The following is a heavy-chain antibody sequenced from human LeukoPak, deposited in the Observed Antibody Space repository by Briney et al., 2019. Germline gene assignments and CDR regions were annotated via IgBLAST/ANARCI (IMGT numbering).Heavy chain of an antibody. Sequence: GRSLRLSCAASGFTFSSYAMHWVRQAPGKGLEWVAVISYDGSNKYYADSVKGRFTISRDNSKNTLYLQMNSLRAEGTAVYYCAKQGYDCSSTSCLIYFDYWGQGTLVTVSS. J-gene: IGHJ4*02. D-gene: IGHD2-2*01. CDR2: ISYDGSNK. V-gene: IGHV3-30*04. CDR1: GFTFSSYA. CDR3: AKQGYDCSSTSCLIYFDY.